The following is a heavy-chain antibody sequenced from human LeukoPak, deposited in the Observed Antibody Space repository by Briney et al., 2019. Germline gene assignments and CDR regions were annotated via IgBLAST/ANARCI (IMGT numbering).Heavy chain of an antibody. Sequence: SETLSLTCAVYGVSFSGYYWSWIRQPPGKGLEWLGEINHSGSTNYNPSLKSRDTISVDTSKNQFSLKLSSVTAADTAVYYCARGGKGQYSSSSGSFDYWGQGTLVTVSS. CDR2: INHSGST. CDR1: GVSFSGYY. V-gene: IGHV4-34*01. D-gene: IGHD6-6*01. J-gene: IGHJ4*02. CDR3: ARGGKGQYSSSSGSFDY.